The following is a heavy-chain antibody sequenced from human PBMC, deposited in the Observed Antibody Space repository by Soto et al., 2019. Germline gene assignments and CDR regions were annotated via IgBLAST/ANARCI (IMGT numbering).Heavy chain of an antibody. CDR1: GFTFNTYS. Sequence: GGSLRLSXAASGFTFNTYSMSWVRQTPGKGLEWISYISCSGSTKDYADSVKGRFNISRDNAKNSLYLQMNSLRDEDTAVYYCARLGWSDYWGQGTLVTVSS. V-gene: IGHV3-48*02. D-gene: IGHD2-21*01. CDR2: ISCSGSTK. J-gene: IGHJ4*02. CDR3: ARLGWSDY.